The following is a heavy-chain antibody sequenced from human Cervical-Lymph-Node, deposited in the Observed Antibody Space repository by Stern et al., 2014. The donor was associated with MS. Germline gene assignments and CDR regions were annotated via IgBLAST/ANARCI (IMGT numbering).Heavy chain of an antibody. Sequence: QVQLVQSGAEVKKPGSSVKVSCKASGGTFSSYAISWVRQAPGQGLEWMGGITPIFGTANYAQKFQGRVTITADESTSTAYMELSSLRSEDTAVYYCARGHYCSSTSCSTIYYGMDVWGQGTTVTVSS. D-gene: IGHD2-2*01. CDR1: GGTFSSYA. CDR3: ARGHYCSSTSCSTIYYGMDV. V-gene: IGHV1-69*01. J-gene: IGHJ6*02. CDR2: ITPIFGTA.